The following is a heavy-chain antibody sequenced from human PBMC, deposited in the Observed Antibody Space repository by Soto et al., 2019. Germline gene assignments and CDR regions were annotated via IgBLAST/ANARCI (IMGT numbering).Heavy chain of an antibody. V-gene: IGHV3-30*03. CDR2: ISYDGKNT. Sequence: GWSLRLSFAASGFSFSSYGVHWVRQAPGKGLEWVAVISYDGKNTYYTDSVKGRFTISRDNSKNTLYLQMNSLRAEDTAVYYCASTIFGVIMAFDIWGQGTMVTVSS. CDR1: GFSFSSYG. D-gene: IGHD3-3*01. CDR3: ASTIFGVIMAFDI. J-gene: IGHJ3*02.